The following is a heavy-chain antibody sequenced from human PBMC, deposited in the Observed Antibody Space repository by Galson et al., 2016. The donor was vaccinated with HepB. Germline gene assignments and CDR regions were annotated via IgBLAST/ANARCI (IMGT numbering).Heavy chain of an antibody. CDR3: ARETRVTGTGPYGYFAL. V-gene: IGHV1-2*02. Sequence: SVKVSCKASGYPFSGYRLHWVRQVPGQGLEWLAWIHPYTGDTDFAQRFQGRVTLTRDTSINAVSLGLRGLTSDDTAVYFCARETRVTGTGPYGYFALWGRGTLVTVSS. D-gene: IGHD1-7*01. J-gene: IGHJ2*01. CDR1: GYPFSGYR. CDR2: IHPYTGDT.